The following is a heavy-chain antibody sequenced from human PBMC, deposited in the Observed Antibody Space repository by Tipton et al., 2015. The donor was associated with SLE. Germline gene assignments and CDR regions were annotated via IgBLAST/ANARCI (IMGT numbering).Heavy chain of an antibody. CDR3: IPRGYSGY. Sequence: SLRLSCTVSGFTFTNAWMSWVRQAPGKGLAWVGRIKSKADGGTTDYVATVKGRFTMSRDDSKNTLYLQMNSLKTEDTAVYYCIPRGYSGYWGQGTLVTVSS. CDR1: GFTFTNAW. CDR2: IKSKADGGTT. D-gene: IGHD5-12*01. J-gene: IGHJ4*02. V-gene: IGHV3-15*01.